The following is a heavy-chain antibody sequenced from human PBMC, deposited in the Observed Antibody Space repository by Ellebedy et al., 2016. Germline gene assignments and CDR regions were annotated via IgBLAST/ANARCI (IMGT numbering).Heavy chain of an antibody. V-gene: IGHV4-39*07. CDR3: ARDRRAIGGSGFDY. J-gene: IGHJ4*02. D-gene: IGHD3-10*01. CDR1: GGSISSSSYY. CDR2: IYYSGST. Sequence: SETLSLXCTVSGGSISSSSYYWGWIRQPPGKGLEWIGSIYYSGSTYYNPSLKSRVTISVDTSKNQFSLKLSSVTAADTAVYYCARDRRAIGGSGFDYWGQGTLVTVSS.